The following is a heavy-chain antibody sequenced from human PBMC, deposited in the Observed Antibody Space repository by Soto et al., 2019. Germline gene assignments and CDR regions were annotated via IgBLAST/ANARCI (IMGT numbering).Heavy chain of an antibody. CDR2: IIPIFGTA. D-gene: IGHD6-13*01. V-gene: IGHV1-69*13. Sequence: SVKVSCKASGGTFSSYAISWVRQAPGQGLEWMGGIIPIFGTANYAQKFQGRVTITADESTSTAYMELSSLRSEDTAVYYCARDMGLSSSWRSRGMDVWGQGTTVTVSS. CDR1: GGTFSSYA. J-gene: IGHJ6*02. CDR3: ARDMGLSSSWRSRGMDV.